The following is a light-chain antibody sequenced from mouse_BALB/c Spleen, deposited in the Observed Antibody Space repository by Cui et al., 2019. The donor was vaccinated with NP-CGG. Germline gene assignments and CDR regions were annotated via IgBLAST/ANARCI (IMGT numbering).Light chain of an antibody. CDR2: GTN. CDR3: ALWYSNHWV. J-gene: IGLJ1*01. CDR1: TGAGTTSNY. V-gene: IGLV1*01. Sequence: QSVLTQVPALATSPGETVTLTCHSSTGAGTTSNYANWVQEKPDHLFTGLIGGTNNRAPGVPARFSGSLIGDKAALTITEAQTEDEAIYFCALWYSNHWVFGGGTKLTVL.